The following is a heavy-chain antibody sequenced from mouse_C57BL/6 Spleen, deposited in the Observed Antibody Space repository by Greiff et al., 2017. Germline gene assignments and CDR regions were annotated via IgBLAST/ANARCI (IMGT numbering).Heavy chain of an antibody. CDR2: INPDSGGT. J-gene: IGHJ4*01. Sequence: EVQLLQSGPELVKPGASVKISCKASGYTFTDYYMTWVQQSHGKSLEWIGDINPDSGGTSSHYKVKGQATLTVDKSSSTAYMQLSSLTYEDSAVYYFARWAMPSYYYAMDYWGQGTSVTVSS. CDR3: ARWAMPSYYYAMDY. CDR1: GYTFTDYY. V-gene: IGHV1-26*01. D-gene: IGHD3-1*01.